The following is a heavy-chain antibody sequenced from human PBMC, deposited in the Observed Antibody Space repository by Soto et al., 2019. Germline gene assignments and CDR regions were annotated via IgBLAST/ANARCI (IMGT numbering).Heavy chain of an antibody. CDR2: IYYSGST. V-gene: IGHV4-59*08. D-gene: IGHD3-3*01. CDR3: ARHLRLGYDFWSGSPPHYFDY. J-gene: IGHJ4*02. Sequence: SETLSLTCTVSGVSISSYYWSWIRQPPGKGLEWIGYIYYSGSTNYNPSLKSRVTISVDTSKNQFSLKLSSVTAADTAVYYCARHLRLGYDFWSGSPPHYFDYWGQGTLVTVSS. CDR1: GVSISSYY.